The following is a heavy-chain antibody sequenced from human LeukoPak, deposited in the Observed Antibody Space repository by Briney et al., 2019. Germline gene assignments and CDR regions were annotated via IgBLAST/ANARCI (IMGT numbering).Heavy chain of an antibody. V-gene: IGHV3-9*01. D-gene: IGHD4-17*01. J-gene: IGHJ4*02. Sequence: PGGSLRLFCAASGFTFDDYAMNWVRQAPGKGLEWVSGISWNSGSIGYADAVKGRFTISRDNAKNCLYLQMNSLRAEDTALYYCAKDMNYGDYGPLDYWGQGALVTVSS. CDR3: AKDMNYGDYGPLDY. CDR1: GFTFDDYA. CDR2: ISWNSGSI.